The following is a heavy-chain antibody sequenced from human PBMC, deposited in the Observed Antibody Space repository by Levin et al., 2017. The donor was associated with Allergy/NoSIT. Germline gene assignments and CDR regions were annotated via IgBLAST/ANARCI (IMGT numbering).Heavy chain of an antibody. V-gene: IGHV1-3*01. J-gene: IGHJ6*02. CDR3: AREVSGYDFWSGNYYYYGMDV. D-gene: IGHD3-3*01. CDR1: GYTFTSYA. Sequence: ASVKVSCKASGYTFTSYAMHWVRQAPGQRLEWMGWINAGNGNTKYSQKFQGRVTITRDTSASTAYMELSSLRSEDTAVYYCAREVSGYDFWSGNYYYYGMDVWGQGTTVTVSS. CDR2: INAGNGNT.